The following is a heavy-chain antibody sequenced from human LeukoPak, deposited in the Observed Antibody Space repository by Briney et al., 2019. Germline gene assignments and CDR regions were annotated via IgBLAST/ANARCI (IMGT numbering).Heavy chain of an antibody. V-gene: IGHV3-7*01. Sequence: GGSLRLSCAASGFTFSSYWMSWVRQAPGKGLEWVANIKQDGSEKYYVDSVKGRFTISRDSAKNSLFLQMNSLRVEDTAVYYCAREDIVVVRPYYFDYWGQGTLVTVSS. CDR3: AREDIVVVRPYYFDY. D-gene: IGHD2-15*01. CDR1: GFTFSSYW. CDR2: IKQDGSEK. J-gene: IGHJ4*02.